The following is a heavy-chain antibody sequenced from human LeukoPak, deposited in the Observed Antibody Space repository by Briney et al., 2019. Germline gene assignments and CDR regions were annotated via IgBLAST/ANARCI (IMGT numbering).Heavy chain of an antibody. D-gene: IGHD7-27*01. CDR2: INPGDAST. J-gene: IGHJ6*02. CDR3: ATWGSTSFPPPDMDV. CDR1: GYTFSSYY. V-gene: IGHV1-46*01. Sequence: ASVTVSCKASGYTFSSYYMHWVRQAPGQGLEWMGVINPGDASTAYAQNFQGRVTMTRDTSTRTAYLDLSSLTSDDTAVYYCATWGSTSFPPPDMDVWGQGTTVTVSS.